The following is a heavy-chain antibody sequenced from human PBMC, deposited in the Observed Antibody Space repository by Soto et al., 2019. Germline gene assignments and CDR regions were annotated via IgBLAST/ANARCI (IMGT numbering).Heavy chain of an antibody. D-gene: IGHD6-13*01. CDR1: GYTFTSYD. V-gene: IGHV1-8*01. CDR2: MNPNSGNT. CDR3: ARSPLYSSSWYFGY. J-gene: IGHJ4*02. Sequence: QVQLVQSGAEVKKPGASVKVSCKASGYTFTSYDINWVRQATGQGLEWMGWMNPNSGNTGYAQKFQGSVTMTRNTSISTAYMELSSLRSEDTAVYYCARSPLYSSSWYFGYWGQGTLVTVSS.